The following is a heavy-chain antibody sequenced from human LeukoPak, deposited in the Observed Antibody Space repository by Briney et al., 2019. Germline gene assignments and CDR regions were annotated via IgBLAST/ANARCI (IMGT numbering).Heavy chain of an antibody. CDR1: GFSFSYYW. Sequence: GGSLRLSCAASGFSFSYYWMSWVRQAPGKGLEWVANIKQDGSEKYYVDSVKGRFTISRDNAKKSLYLQMSILRAEDTAVYYCARDAEVGTLFGVLSRYNWFDPWGQGALVTVSS. CDR2: IKQDGSEK. V-gene: IGHV3-7*01. J-gene: IGHJ5*02. CDR3: ARDAEVGTLFGVLSRYNWFDP. D-gene: IGHD3-3*01.